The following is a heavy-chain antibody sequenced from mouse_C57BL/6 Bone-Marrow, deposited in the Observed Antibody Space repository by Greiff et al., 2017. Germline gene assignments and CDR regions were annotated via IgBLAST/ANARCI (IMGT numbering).Heavy chain of an antibody. CDR3: ASSFFYYAMDY. J-gene: IGHJ4*01. CDR2: ISDGGSYT. V-gene: IGHV5-4*01. Sequence: EVHLVESGGGLVKPGGSLKLSCAASGFTFSSYAMSWVRQTPEKRLEWVATISDGGSYTYYPDNGKGRFTISRDNAKNNLYLQMSHLKSEDTAMYYCASSFFYYAMDYWGQGTSVTVSS. CDR1: GFTFSSYA. D-gene: IGHD1-1*01.